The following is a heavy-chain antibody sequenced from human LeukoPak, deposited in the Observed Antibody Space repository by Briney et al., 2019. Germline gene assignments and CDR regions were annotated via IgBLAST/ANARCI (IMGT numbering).Heavy chain of an antibody. J-gene: IGHJ4*02. Sequence: GGSLRLSCAASGFTVNSNSMSWVRQAPGKGLEWVSVIYSGGSTYYADSVKGRFTISRDNSKNTVYLQMNSLRAEDTAVYYCGRARSAYSSGWYAVGYWGQGTLVTVSS. D-gene: IGHD6-19*01. CDR1: GFTVNSNS. CDR2: IYSGGST. CDR3: GRARSAYSSGWYAVGY. V-gene: IGHV3-66*01.